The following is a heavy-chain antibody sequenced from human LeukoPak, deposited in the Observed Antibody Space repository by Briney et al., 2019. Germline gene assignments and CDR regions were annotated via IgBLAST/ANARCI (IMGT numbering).Heavy chain of an antibody. J-gene: IGHJ6*02. Sequence: GGSLRLSCAASGFTFGSYAIYWVRQAPGKGLEWVSVIYSGGSTYYADSVKGRFTISRDNSKNTLYLQMNSLRAEDTAVYYCARAWDYYYGMDVWGQGTTVTVSS. V-gene: IGHV3-66*01. D-gene: IGHD3-16*01. CDR2: IYSGGST. CDR3: ARAWDYYYGMDV. CDR1: GFTFGSYA.